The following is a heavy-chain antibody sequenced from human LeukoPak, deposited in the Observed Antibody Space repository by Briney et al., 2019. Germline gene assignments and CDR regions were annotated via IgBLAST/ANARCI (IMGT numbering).Heavy chain of an antibody. V-gene: IGHV3-7*05. CDR3: VRGSSGTVVRGVSWAWFDP. D-gene: IGHD3-10*01. Sequence: GGSLRLSCAASGFTFSGYWMSWVRQAPGKGLEWVANIKPDGSEKYYVDSAKGRFTISRDNAKNSLYLQMNSLRAEDTAVYYCVRGSSGTVVRGVSWAWFDPWGQGTLVSVSS. CDR1: GFTFSGYW. J-gene: IGHJ5*02. CDR2: IKPDGSEK.